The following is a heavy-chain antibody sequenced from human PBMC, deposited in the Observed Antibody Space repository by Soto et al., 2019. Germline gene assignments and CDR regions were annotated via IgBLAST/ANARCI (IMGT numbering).Heavy chain of an antibody. J-gene: IGHJ5*02. CDR3: ARVMAAMQNWLDT. Sequence: QVQLQESGPGLVKPSQTLSLTCSVSGGSISSIDYFWSWIRQPPGKGLEWIGFIYHTGTTYYNPSLRSRVTISIDTYKSQFSMKLNSVTAADTAVYYCARVMAAMQNWLDTWGQGTLVTVSP. V-gene: IGHV4-30-4*01. CDR2: IYHTGTT. CDR1: GGSISSIDYF. D-gene: IGHD2-2*01.